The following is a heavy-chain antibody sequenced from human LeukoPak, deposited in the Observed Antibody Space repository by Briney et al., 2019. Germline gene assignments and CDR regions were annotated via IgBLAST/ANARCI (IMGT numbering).Heavy chain of an antibody. D-gene: IGHD3-9*01. CDR3: ARVDYDILTGPTGYFDY. CDR2: ISGSGGST. CDR1: GFTFSSYA. Sequence: GGSLRLSCAASGFTFSSYAMSWVRQAPGKGLEWVAAISGSGGSTYYADSVKGRFTISRDNAKNSLYLQMNSLRAEDTAVYYCARVDYDILTGPTGYFDYWGQGTLVTVSS. J-gene: IGHJ4*02. V-gene: IGHV3-23*01.